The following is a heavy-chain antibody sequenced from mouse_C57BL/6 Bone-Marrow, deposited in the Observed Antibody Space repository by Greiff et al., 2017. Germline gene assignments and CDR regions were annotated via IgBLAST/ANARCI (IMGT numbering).Heavy chain of an antibody. CDR3: AREGIPYSNPFAY. V-gene: IGHV1-50*01. D-gene: IGHD2-5*01. CDR2: IDPSDSYT. CDR1: GYTFTSYW. Sequence: QVQLKQPGAELVKPGASVKLSCKASGYTFTSYWMQWVKQRPGQGLEWIGEIDPSDSYTNYNQKFKGKATLTVDTSSSTAYMQLSSLTSEDSAVYYWAREGIPYSNPFAYWGQGTLVTVSA. J-gene: IGHJ3*01.